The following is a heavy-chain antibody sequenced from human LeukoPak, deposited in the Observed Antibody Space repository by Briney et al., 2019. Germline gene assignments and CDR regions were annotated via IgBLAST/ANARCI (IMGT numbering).Heavy chain of an antibody. CDR2: IYTSGSA. CDR3: ARHKRIPNFDI. J-gene: IGHJ3*02. Sequence: SQTLSLTCTVSGDSISRGDYYWSWIRQPAGKTLEWIGRIYTSGSANYNPSLKSRVTMSVDTSKNQFSLKLSSVTAADTAVYYCARHKRIPNFDIWGQGTMVTVSS. CDR1: GDSISRGDYY. V-gene: IGHV4-61*02.